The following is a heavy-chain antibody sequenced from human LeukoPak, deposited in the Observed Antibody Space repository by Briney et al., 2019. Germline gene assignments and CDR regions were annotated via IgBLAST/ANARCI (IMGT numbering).Heavy chain of an antibody. CDR2: VNSDGSST. V-gene: IGHV3-74*01. CDR1: GFTFSSYW. J-gene: IGHJ5*02. D-gene: IGHD2-2*01. CDR3: ATSTAGYNWFDP. Sequence: GGSLRLSCAASGFTFSSYWMHWVRQAPGKGLVWVSRVNSDGSSTSYADSVKGRFTISRDNAKNALYLQMNSLRAEDTAVYYCATSTAGYNWFDPWGQGTLVTVSS.